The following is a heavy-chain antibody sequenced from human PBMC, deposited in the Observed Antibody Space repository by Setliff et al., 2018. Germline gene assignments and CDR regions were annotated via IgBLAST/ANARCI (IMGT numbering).Heavy chain of an antibody. CDR3: ARTVRSGSYHYYYMDV. CDR2: SDWDDDK. D-gene: IGHD1-26*01. Sequence: ESGPTLVNPTQTLTLTCTFSGFSLSTSGICVSWIRQPQGKALEWFARSDWDDDKFYSTSLKTRRTISKDTSKKQVVLTMTNLDPVDTATYYCARTVRSGSYHYYYMDVWGKGTTVTVSS. CDR1: GFSLSTSGIC. J-gene: IGHJ6*03. V-gene: IGHV2-70*17.